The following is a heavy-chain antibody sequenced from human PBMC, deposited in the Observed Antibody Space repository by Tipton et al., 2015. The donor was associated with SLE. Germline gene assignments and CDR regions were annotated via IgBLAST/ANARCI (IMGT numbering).Heavy chain of an antibody. D-gene: IGHD2-15*01. CDR2: TYFSGST. CDR1: GGSISSSDDY. V-gene: IGHV4-39*07. Sequence: TLSLTCTVSGGSISSSDDYWGWIRQSPGKELEWIGSTYFSGSTYYNPSLKSRVTTSVDMSKNQFSLKLASVTAADTAVYYCAAQGGNWFDPWGQGILVTVSS. J-gene: IGHJ5*02. CDR3: AAQGGNWFDP.